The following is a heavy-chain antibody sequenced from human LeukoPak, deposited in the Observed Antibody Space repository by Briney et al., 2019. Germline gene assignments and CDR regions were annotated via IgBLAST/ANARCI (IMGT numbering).Heavy chain of an antibody. Sequence: ASVKVSCKASGYTFTGYYMHWVRQAPGQGLEWRGWINPNSGGTNYAQKFQGRVTMTRDTSISTAYMELSRLRSDDTAVYYCARSKNIAAAGTGVGYWGQGTLVTVSS. CDR1: GYTFTGYY. CDR2: INPNSGGT. CDR3: ARSKNIAAAGTGVGY. V-gene: IGHV1-2*02. J-gene: IGHJ4*02. D-gene: IGHD6-13*01.